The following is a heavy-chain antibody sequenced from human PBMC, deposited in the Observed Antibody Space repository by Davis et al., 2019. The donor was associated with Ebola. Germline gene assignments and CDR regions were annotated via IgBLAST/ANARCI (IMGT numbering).Heavy chain of an antibody. CDR1: GYSFTDYY. V-gene: IGHV1-2*04. D-gene: IGHD3-10*01. CDR2: INTETGDT. J-gene: IGHJ4*02. CDR3: ARVFSLVVRGVSLGY. Sequence: ASVKVSCKASGYSFTDYYVHWVRQAPGQGPEWMGWINTETGDTNSVQKFQGWVTMPRDTSINTAYMELSRLKFDDTAVYYCARVFSLVVRGVSLGYWGQGTLVTVSS.